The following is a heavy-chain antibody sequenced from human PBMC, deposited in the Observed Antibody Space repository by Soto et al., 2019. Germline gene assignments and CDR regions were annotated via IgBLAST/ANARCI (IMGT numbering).Heavy chain of an antibody. Sequence: SGTLPPTCTVSGDSLSSGDYYWSLIRTHPGKGLEWIGYIYYSGSTYHNPSLKSRVTMSVDTSKNQFSLKLSSMTAADTAVYYCARDHSNGWYNWFDPWGQGTLVTVSS. CDR2: IYYSGST. V-gene: IGHV4-31*03. D-gene: IGHD6-19*01. CDR1: GDSLSSGDYY. J-gene: IGHJ5*02. CDR3: ARDHSNGWYNWFDP.